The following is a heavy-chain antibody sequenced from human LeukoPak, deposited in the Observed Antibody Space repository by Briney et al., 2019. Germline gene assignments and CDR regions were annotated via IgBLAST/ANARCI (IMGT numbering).Heavy chain of an antibody. D-gene: IGHD3-10*01. J-gene: IGHJ3*02. Sequence: TLSLTCTVSGGSISSNYWIWIRQPPGKALEWLALIYWDDDKRYSPSLKRRLTITKDTSKNQVVLTMTNMDPVDTATYYCAHRSSDRSAFDTWGQGTMVTASS. CDR2: IYWDDDK. CDR3: AHRSSDRSAFDT. V-gene: IGHV2-5*02. CDR1: GGSISSNYW.